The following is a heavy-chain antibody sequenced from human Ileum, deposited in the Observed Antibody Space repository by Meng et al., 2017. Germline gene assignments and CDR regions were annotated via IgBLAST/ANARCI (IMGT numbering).Heavy chain of an antibody. CDR1: GDSISSRDW. D-gene: IGHD2-21*01. J-gene: IGHJ4*02. CDR3: VRNEGYSLGD. Sequence: QVQRQGAGPGLVKPSGTLFLTCAVSGDSISSRDWWSWVRQPPGKGLEWIGEISQESGRTNYNPSLKSRVTISLDKSKNQFSLNLNSVTAADTAVYYCVRNEGYSLGDWGQGTLVTVSS. CDR2: ISQESGRT. V-gene: IGHV4-4*02.